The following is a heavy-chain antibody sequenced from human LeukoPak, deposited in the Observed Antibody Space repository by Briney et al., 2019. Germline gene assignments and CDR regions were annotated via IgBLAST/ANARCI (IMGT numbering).Heavy chain of an antibody. CDR3: AKDMAQLLYLDAFDI. CDR1: GFTFDDYA. D-gene: IGHD2-2*02. V-gene: IGHV3-9*01. CDR2: ISWNSGSI. J-gene: IGHJ3*02. Sequence: PGRSLRLSCAASGFTFDDYAMHWVRQAPGKGLEWVSGISWNSGSIGYADSVKGRFTISRDNAKNSLYLQMNSLRAEDTALYYCAKDMAQLLYLDAFDIWGQGTMVTVSS.